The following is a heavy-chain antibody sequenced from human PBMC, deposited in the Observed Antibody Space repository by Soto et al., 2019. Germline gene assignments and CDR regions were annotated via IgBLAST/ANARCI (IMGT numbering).Heavy chain of an antibody. D-gene: IGHD5-12*01. CDR1: GFTFDDYA. CDR2: ISWNSGSI. V-gene: IGHV3-9*01. J-gene: IGHJ4*02. Sequence: GGSLRLSCAASGFTFDDYAMHWVRQAPGKGLEWVSGISWNSGSIGYADSVKGRFTISRDNAKNSLYLQMNSLRAEDTALYYCAKAQKWLRQGGTYYFDYWGQGTLVTVSS. CDR3: AKAQKWLRQGGTYYFDY.